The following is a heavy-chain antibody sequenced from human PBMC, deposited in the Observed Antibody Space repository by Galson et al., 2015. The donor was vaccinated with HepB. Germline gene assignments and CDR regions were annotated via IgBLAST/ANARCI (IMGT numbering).Heavy chain of an antibody. Sequence: SLRLSCAASGFTFSSYWMHWVRQAPGKGLVWVSRINSDGSSTSYADSVKGRFTISRDNAKNTLYLQMNSLRAEDTAVYYCASWGSSWPGRDFDYWGQGTLVTVSS. CDR1: GFTFSSYW. CDR3: ASWGSSWPGRDFDY. V-gene: IGHV3-74*01. CDR2: INSDGSST. J-gene: IGHJ4*02. D-gene: IGHD6-13*01.